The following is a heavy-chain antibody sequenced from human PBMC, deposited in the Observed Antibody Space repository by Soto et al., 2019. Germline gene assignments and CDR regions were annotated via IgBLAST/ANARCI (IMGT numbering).Heavy chain of an antibody. CDR1: GGTFSSYA. D-gene: IGHD6-19*01. CDR3: AREGGWNGGQWLVPDWFDP. CDR2: IIPIFGTA. V-gene: IGHV1-69*13. J-gene: IGHJ5*02. Sequence: ASVKVSCKASGGTFSSYAISWVRQAPGQGLEWMGGIIPIFGTANYAQKFQGRVTITADESTSTAYMELSSLRSEDTAVYYCAREGGWNGGQWLVPDWFDPWGQGTLVTVSS.